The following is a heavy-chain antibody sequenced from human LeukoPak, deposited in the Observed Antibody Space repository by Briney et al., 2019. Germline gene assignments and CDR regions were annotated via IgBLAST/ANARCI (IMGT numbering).Heavy chain of an antibody. Sequence: GGSLRLSCAASGFTFSSYAMHWVRQAPGKGLEWVAVISYDGSNKYYADSVKGRFTISRDNSNNTLYLQMNSLKTEDTAVYYCIAALWFGELVDYWGQGTLVTVSS. CDR2: ISYDGSNK. J-gene: IGHJ4*02. V-gene: IGHV3-30-3*01. CDR3: IAALWFGELVDY. D-gene: IGHD3-10*01. CDR1: GFTFSSYA.